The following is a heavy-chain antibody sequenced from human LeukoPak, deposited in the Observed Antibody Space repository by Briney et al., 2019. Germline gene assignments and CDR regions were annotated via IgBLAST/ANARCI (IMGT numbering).Heavy chain of an antibody. CDR1: GGSISNYY. J-gene: IGHJ3*02. CDR2: VYYSGTT. D-gene: IGHD3-9*01. V-gene: IGHV4-59*08. CDR3: ARLPRSFDSKDAFDI. Sequence: PSETLSLTCTVSGGSISNYYWNWIRQPPGKGLEWIGYVYYSGTTNYNPSLQSRVTVSVDTSKNQFSLKLRSVTAADTAVYYRARLPRSFDSKDAFDIWGQGTMVTVSS.